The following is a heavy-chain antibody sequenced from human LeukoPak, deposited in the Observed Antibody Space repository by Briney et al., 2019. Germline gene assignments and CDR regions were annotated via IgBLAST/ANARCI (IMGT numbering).Heavy chain of an antibody. V-gene: IGHV3-30*18. D-gene: IGHD2-15*01. Sequence: GRSLRLSCAASGFTFSSYGMHWVRQAPGKGLEWVAVISYDGSNKYYADSVKGRFTISRDNSKNTLYLQMNSLRAEDTAVYYCAKQPGRYCSGGSCFVDYWGQGTLVTVSS. CDR3: AKQPGRYCSGGSCFVDY. CDR2: ISYDGSNK. CDR1: GFTFSSYG. J-gene: IGHJ4*02.